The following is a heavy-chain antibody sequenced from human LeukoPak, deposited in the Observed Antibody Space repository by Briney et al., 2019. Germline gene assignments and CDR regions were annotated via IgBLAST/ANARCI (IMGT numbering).Heavy chain of an antibody. J-gene: IGHJ3*02. CDR2: INHSGST. CDR3: ARVVWGGDSSGYPLAFYAFDI. CDR1: VGSFSGYY. V-gene: IGHV4-34*01. D-gene: IGHD3-22*01. Sequence: PSETLSLTCAVYVGSFSGYYWSWIRQPPGKGLEWIGEINHSGSTNYNSSLKSRVTISVDRSKNQFSLKLSSVTAADTAVYYCARVVWGGDSSGYPLAFYAFDIWGQGTMVTVSS.